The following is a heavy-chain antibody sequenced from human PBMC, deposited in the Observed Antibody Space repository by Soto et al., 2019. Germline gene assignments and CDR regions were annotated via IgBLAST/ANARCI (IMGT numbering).Heavy chain of an antibody. V-gene: IGHV3-11*05. CDR2: ITSSSSYT. CDR3: TGGQDNLAVNFDY. Sequence: QVQLVESGGGLVQPGGSLRLSCAASGSSFRDYYMSWIRQSPGKGLEWLSYITSSSSYTHYADSVKGRFTISRDNAKNSLYLQMNSLSAEDTAVYYCTGGQDNLAVNFDYWGQGTPVTVSS. J-gene: IGHJ4*02. CDR1: GSSFRDYY. D-gene: IGHD1-1*01.